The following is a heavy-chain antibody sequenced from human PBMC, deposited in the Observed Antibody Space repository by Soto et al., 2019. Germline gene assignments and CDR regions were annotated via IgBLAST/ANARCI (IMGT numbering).Heavy chain of an antibody. CDR3: AGSIVGATSPFDY. Sequence: GASVKVSCKASGYPFTGYYMHWVRHAPGQGLEWMGIINPSGGSTSHAQKFQGRVTMTRDTSTSTVYMELSSLRSEDTAVYSCAGSIVGATSPFDYWGQGTLVTVSS. D-gene: IGHD1-26*01. V-gene: IGHV1-46*01. CDR2: INPSGGST. CDR1: GYPFTGYY. J-gene: IGHJ4*02.